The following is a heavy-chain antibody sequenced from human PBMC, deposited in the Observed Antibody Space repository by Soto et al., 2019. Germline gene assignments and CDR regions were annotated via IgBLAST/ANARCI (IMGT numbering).Heavy chain of an antibody. D-gene: IGHD1-26*01. CDR3: TTDLPYSGSYFDY. J-gene: IGHJ4*02. CDR2: IKSKTDGGTT. Sequence: GGSLRLSCAASGFTFSNAWMSWVRQAPGKGLEWVGRIKSKTDGGTTDYAAPVKGRFTISRDDSKNTLYLQMNSLKTEDTAVYYCTTDLPYSGSYFDYWGQGTLVTVSS. V-gene: IGHV3-15*01. CDR1: GFTFSNAW.